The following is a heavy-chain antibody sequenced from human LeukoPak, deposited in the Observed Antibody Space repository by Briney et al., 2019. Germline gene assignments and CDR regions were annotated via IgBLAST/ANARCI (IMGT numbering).Heavy chain of an antibody. D-gene: IGHD6-19*01. CDR2: ISWNSGSI. CDR3: AKGMGSGGWDDAFDI. J-gene: IGHJ3*02. Sequence: GGSLRLSCAASGFTFSSYALSWVRQAPGKGLEWVSGISWNSGSIGYADSVKGRFTISRDNAKNSLYLQMNSLRAEDTALYYCAKGMGSGGWDDAFDIWGQGTMVTVSS. V-gene: IGHV3-9*01. CDR1: GFTFSSYA.